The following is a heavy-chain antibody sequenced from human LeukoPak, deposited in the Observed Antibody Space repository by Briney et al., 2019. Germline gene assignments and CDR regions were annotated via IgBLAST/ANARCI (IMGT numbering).Heavy chain of an antibody. D-gene: IGHD6-13*01. CDR2: ISSSGSTI. Sequence: GGSLRLSCASSGFSFSSYEMTWVRQAPGKGLEWVSYISSSGSTIYYADSAKGRFTISRDNAKNSLYLQMNSLRAEDTAVYFCARGSWNFEYWGQGTLVTVSS. CDR1: GFSFSSYE. J-gene: IGHJ4*02. CDR3: ARGSWNFEY. V-gene: IGHV3-48*03.